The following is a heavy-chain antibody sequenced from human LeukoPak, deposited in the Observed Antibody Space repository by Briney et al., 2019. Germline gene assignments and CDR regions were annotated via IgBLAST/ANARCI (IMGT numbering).Heavy chain of an antibody. V-gene: IGHV3-48*04. CDR2: ISGSSRTM. CDR1: GFTFSSYS. J-gene: IGHJ4*02. CDR3: ARDLGLYDYGGNIDY. D-gene: IGHD4-23*01. Sequence: GGSLRLSCAASGFTFSSYSMHWIRQAPGKGLEWVSYISGSSRTMYYADSVKGRFTISRDNAKNSLYLQMNGLRAEDTAVYYCARDLGLYDYGGNIDYWGQGTLVTVSS.